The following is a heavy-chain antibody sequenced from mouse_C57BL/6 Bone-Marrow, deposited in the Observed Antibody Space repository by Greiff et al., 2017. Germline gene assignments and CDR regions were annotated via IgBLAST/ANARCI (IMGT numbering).Heavy chain of an antibody. D-gene: IGHD1-1*01. CDR2: ISSGGSTI. CDR3: ARRAIYYYGSSYFYYAMDY. Sequence: EVNLVESGGGLVKPGGSLKLSCAASGFTFSDSGMHWVRQAPEKGLEWVAYISSGGSTIYYADTVKGRFTTSRDNAKNTLFLQMTSLRSEDTAMYYCARRAIYYYGSSYFYYAMDYWGQGTSVTVSS. CDR1: GFTFSDSG. V-gene: IGHV5-17*01. J-gene: IGHJ4*01.